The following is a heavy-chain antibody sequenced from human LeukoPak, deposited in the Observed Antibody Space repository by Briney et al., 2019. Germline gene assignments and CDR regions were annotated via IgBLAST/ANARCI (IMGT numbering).Heavy chain of an antibody. V-gene: IGHV1-18*01. CDR2: ISTYVGNT. CDR1: GYSFPIYG. D-gene: IGHD3-10*01. Sequence: ASVKVSCKASGYSFPIYGINWVRQAPGQGLAWLGWISTYVGNTRYAQNVQGRLTLMRDTSTSTVYMELRNLRSDDTAIYYCARDGVRRAPGWFDTWGQGTLVTVSS. CDR3: ARDGVRRAPGWFDT. J-gene: IGHJ5*02.